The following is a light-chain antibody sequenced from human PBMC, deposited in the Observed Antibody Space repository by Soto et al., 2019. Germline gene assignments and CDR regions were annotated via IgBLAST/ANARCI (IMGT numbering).Light chain of an antibody. CDR3: NSYTLSKTVI. V-gene: IGLV2-14*01. J-gene: IGLJ2*01. CDR2: EVT. CDR1: SSDVGAHDF. Sequence: QSALTQPASVSGSPGQSITISCSGTSSDVGAHDFVSWYQHHPDKAPKVIIFEVTKRPSGVSDRFSGSKTDNTASLTISGLQAEDEADYYCNSYTLSKTVIFGGGTKVTVL.